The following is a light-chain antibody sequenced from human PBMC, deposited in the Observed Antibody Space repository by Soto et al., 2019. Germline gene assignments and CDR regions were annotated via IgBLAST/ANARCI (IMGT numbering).Light chain of an antibody. V-gene: IGLV2-11*01. CDR1: SSDVGGYNY. J-gene: IGLJ2*01. CDR2: DVS. Sequence: QSALTQPRSVSGSPGQSITISCTGISSDVGGYNYVSWYQQHPGKAPKLMIYDVSKRPSGVPDRFSGSKSGNTASLTISGLQAEDDADYYCCSYAGSYSVVFGGGTKLTVL. CDR3: CSYAGSYSVV.